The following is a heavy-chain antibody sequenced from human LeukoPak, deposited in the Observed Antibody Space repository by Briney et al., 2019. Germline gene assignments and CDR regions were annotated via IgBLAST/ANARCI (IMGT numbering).Heavy chain of an antibody. J-gene: IGHJ3*02. D-gene: IGHD2-2*01. Sequence: GGSLRLSCAVSGFTVSSDYMSWVRQAPGKGLEWVSVIYSGGTTYYADSVKGRFTISRGNSKNMLYLQMNSLRAEDTAVYYCAREIAGVLDAFDIWGQGTMVTVSS. CDR2: IYSGGTT. V-gene: IGHV3-53*01. CDR1: GFTVSSDY. CDR3: AREIAGVLDAFDI.